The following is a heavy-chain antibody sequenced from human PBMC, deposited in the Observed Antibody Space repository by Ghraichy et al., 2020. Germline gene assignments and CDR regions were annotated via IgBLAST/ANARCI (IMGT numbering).Heavy chain of an antibody. Sequence: SQTLSLTCTVSGGSISSGDYYWSWIRQPPGKGLEWIGYIYYSGSTYYNPSLKSRDTISVDTSKNQFSLKLSSVTAADTAVYYCARAGVVPAVRPRAGGYWYFDLWGRGTLVTVSS. V-gene: IGHV4-30-4*01. J-gene: IGHJ2*01. D-gene: IGHD2-2*01. CDR1: GGSISSGDYY. CDR3: ARAGVVPAVRPRAGGYWYFDL. CDR2: IYYSGST.